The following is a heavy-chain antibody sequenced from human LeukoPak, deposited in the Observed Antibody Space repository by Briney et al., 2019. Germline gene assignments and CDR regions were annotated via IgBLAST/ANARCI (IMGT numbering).Heavy chain of an antibody. V-gene: IGHV3-21*01. CDR1: GFTFSSYS. D-gene: IGHD6-6*01. J-gene: IGHJ4*02. CDR3: ARVRYSSSSFDY. CDR2: ISSSSSYI. Sequence: GGSLRLSCAASGFTFSSYSMNWVRQAPGKGLEWVSSISSSSSYIYYADSVKGRFNISRDNAKNSLYLQMNSLRAEDTAVYYCARVRYSSSSFDYWGQGTLVTVSS.